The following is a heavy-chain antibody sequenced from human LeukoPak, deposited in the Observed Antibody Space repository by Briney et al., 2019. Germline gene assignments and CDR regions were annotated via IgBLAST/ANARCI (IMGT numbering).Heavy chain of an antibody. Sequence: GGSLRLSCAASGFTFSSYSMNWVRQAPGKGLEWVANIKQDGSEKYYVDSVKGRFTISRDNAKNSLYLQMNSLRAEDTAVYYCARVRWGGLYYFDYWGQGTLVTVSS. CDR1: GFTFSSYS. CDR3: ARVRWGGLYYFDY. V-gene: IGHV3-7*01. D-gene: IGHD3-16*01. CDR2: IKQDGSEK. J-gene: IGHJ4*02.